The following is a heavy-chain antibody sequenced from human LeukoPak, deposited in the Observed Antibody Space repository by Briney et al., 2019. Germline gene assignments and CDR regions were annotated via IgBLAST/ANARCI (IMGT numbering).Heavy chain of an antibody. CDR3: ARRITMIEELDP. J-gene: IGHJ5*02. V-gene: IGHV3-48*03. Sequence: GGSLRLSCAASGFTFSSYEMNWVRQAPGKGLEWVSYISSSGSTIYYADSVKGRFTISRDNAKNSLYLQMNSLRAEDTAVYYCARRITMIEELDPWGQGTLVIVSS. CDR1: GFTFSSYE. CDR2: ISSSGSTI. D-gene: IGHD3-22*01.